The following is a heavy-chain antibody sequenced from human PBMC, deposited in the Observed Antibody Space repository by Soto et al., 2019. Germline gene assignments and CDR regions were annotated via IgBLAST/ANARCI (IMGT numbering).Heavy chain of an antibody. D-gene: IGHD1-1*01. V-gene: IGHV3-15*01. CDR3: TTGVYLRYNWNDAAFDI. Sequence: GGSLRLSCAASGFTFSNAGRSWVRQAPGKGLEWVGRIKSKTDGGTTDYAAPVKGRFTISRDDSKNTLYLQMNSLKTEDTAVYYCTTGVYLRYNWNDAAFDIWGQGTIVT. CDR2: IKSKTDGGTT. CDR1: GFTFSNAG. J-gene: IGHJ3*02.